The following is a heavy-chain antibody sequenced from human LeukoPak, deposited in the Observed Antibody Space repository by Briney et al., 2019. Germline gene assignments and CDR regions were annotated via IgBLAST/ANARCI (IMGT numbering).Heavy chain of an antibody. CDR2: VNHSGYT. CDR3: ARQLYGSDY. Sequence: PSETLSLTCDVSGVSFSTYYWSWIRQYPEKGLEWIGEVNHSGYTNLNPSLKSRVTISVDTSKNQFSLKLSSLTAADTAVYYCARQLYGSDYWGQGTLVTVSS. J-gene: IGHJ4*02. D-gene: IGHD4-17*01. CDR1: GVSFSTYY. V-gene: IGHV4-34*01.